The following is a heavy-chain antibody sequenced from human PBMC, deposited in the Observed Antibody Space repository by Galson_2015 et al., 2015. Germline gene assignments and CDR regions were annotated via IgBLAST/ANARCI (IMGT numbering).Heavy chain of an antibody. CDR2: VHYSGST. D-gene: IGHD3-22*01. CDR1: GGSISGYY. Sequence: SEPLSLTCTVSGGSISGYYWSWIRQPPGKGLEWIGYVHYSGSTNYNPSLKRRVTISQDTSKNQFSLKLSSVTAADTAVYYWARRIVTSGDFDYWGQGTLVTVSS. CDR3: ARRIVTSGDFDY. J-gene: IGHJ4*02. V-gene: IGHV4-59*01.